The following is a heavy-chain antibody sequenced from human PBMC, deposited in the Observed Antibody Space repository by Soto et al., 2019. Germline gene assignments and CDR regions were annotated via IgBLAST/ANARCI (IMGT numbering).Heavy chain of an antibody. CDR3: SKDLQTDRLYYYKGMDV. Sequence: GGSLRLSCAASGFTFSSYSMNWVRQAPGKGLEWVSYISSSSSTIYYADYVKGRFTISRDNAKNTLYLQMNSLRAEDTAVYYCSKDLQTDRLYYYKGMDVSGQGTTVTVSS. CDR2: ISSSSSTI. V-gene: IGHV3-48*01. CDR1: GFTFSSYS. J-gene: IGHJ6*02. D-gene: IGHD6-6*01.